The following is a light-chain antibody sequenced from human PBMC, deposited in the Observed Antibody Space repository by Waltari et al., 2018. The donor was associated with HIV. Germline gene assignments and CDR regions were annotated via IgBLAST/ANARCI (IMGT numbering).Light chain of an antibody. Sequence: QSALTQPAPVSGSPGQSITISCTGTSRDVGNYNYVPWYQQHPGKAPKVMIYEVSNRPSGVSNRFSGSKSGNTTSLTISGLQAEDEADYYCSSYTSSSTVVFGGGTKLTVL. CDR3: SSYTSSSTVV. J-gene: IGLJ2*01. CDR2: EVS. CDR1: SRDVGNYNY. V-gene: IGLV2-14*01.